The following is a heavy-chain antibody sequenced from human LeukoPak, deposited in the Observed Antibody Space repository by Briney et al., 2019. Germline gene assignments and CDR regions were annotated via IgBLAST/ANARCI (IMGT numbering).Heavy chain of an antibody. CDR2: INHSGST. D-gene: IGHD6-19*01. CDR1: GGSFSGYY. CDR3: AGSAVAGTVDY. J-gene: IGHJ4*02. V-gene: IGHV4-34*01. Sequence: SETLSLTCAVYGGSFSGYYWSWIRQPPGKGLEWIGEINHSGSTNYNPSLKSRVTISVDTSKNQFSLKLSSVTAADTAVYYCAGSAVAGTVDYWGQGTLVTVSS.